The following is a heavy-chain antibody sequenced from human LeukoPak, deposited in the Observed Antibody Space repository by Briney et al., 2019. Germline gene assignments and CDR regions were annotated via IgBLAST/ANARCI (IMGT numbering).Heavy chain of an antibody. J-gene: IGHJ4*02. CDR1: GYSFTSYG. Sequence: GASVKVSCKASGYSFTSYGVSWVRQAPGQGLEWMGWISGYNGNTNYAQKLQGRVTMTTDTSTTTAYMELRSLRSDDTAVYYCARQYCNGGSCYSGDLVDHWGQGTLVTVSS. CDR3: ARQYCNGGSCYSGDLVDH. V-gene: IGHV1-18*01. D-gene: IGHD2-15*01. CDR2: ISGYNGNT.